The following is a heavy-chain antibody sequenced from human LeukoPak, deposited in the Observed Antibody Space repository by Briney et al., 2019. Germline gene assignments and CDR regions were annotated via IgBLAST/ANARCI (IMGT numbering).Heavy chain of an antibody. CDR2: INEDGSAK. CDR1: GFTFSSPW. Sequence: LPGGSLRLSCAASGFTFSSPWMSWVRQAPGEGLEWVANINEDGSAKYYVDSAKGRFTISRDNAKRSLDLQVNSLRAEDTAVYYCTRSRRDGNDYWGQGTLVTVSS. CDR3: TRSRRDGNDY. V-gene: IGHV3-7*01. J-gene: IGHJ4*02. D-gene: IGHD5-24*01.